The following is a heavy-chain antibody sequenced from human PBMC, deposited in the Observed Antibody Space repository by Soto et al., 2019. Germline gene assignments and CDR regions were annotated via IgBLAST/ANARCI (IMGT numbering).Heavy chain of an antibody. D-gene: IGHD6-19*01. V-gene: IGHV3-30*18. CDR2: ISYDGSNK. CDR1: GFTFSSYG. Sequence: QVQLVESGGGVVQPGRSLRLSCAASGFTFSSYGMHWVRQAPGKGLEWVAVISYDGSNKYYADSVKGRFTISRDNSKNTLYLQMNSLRAEDTAVYYCAKEGGAGTVAGLCDYWGQGTLVTVSS. J-gene: IGHJ4*02. CDR3: AKEGGAGTVAGLCDY.